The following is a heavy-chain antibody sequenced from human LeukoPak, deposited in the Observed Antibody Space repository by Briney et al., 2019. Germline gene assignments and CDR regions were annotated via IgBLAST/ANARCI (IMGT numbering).Heavy chain of an antibody. V-gene: IGHV1-2*02. CDR2: INPNSGET. CDR1: GYSLTGYY. CDR3: ARWDGYSSSPDY. D-gene: IGHD6-13*01. Sequence: ASVKVSCKASGYSLTGYYMHWVRQAPGQGLEWMGWINPNSGETGYAQEFRGRVSMTRDMSISTIYMELARLKSDDTAFYYCARWDGYSSSPDYWGQGSLVTVSS. J-gene: IGHJ4*02.